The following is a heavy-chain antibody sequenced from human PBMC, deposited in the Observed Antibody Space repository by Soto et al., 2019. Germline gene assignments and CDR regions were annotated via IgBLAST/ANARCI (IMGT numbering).Heavy chain of an antibody. CDR2: INPNSGGT. J-gene: IGHJ3*02. CDR3: ARERSPIFGVVIMGGDAFDI. D-gene: IGHD3-3*01. CDR1: GYTFTGYY. Sequence: ASVKVSCKASGYTFTGYYMHWVRQAPGQGLEWMGWINPNSGGTNYAQKFQGWVTMTRDTSISTAYMELSRLRSDDTAVYYCARERSPIFGVVIMGGDAFDIWGQGTMVTVSS. V-gene: IGHV1-2*04.